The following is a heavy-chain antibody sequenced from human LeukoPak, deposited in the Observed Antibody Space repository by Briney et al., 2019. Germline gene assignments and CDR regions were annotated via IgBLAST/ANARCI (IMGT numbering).Heavy chain of an antibody. D-gene: IGHD3-16*02. CDR3: ARDRDFLLNWASYRPLDY. J-gene: IGHJ4*02. CDR2: ISAYNGNT. V-gene: IGHV1-18*01. Sequence: GASVKVSCKASGYTFTSYGISWVRQAPGQGLEWMGWISAYNGNTNYAQKLQGRVTMTTDTSTSTAYMELRSLRSDDTAVYYCARDRDFLLNWASYRPLDYWGQGTLVTVSS. CDR1: GYTFTSYG.